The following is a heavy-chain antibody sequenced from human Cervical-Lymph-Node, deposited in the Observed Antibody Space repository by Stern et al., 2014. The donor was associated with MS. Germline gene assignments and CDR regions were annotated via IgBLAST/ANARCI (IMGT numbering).Heavy chain of an antibody. D-gene: IGHD3-3*01. Sequence: EMQLVESGGGLIQPGGSLRLSCAAPGFIVSKNYMSWVRQAPGKGLEWVSLIYTDGSTYYAGSVKGRFTISRASSKNKLFLQMNSLRAEDTAMYYCARAIFGVNTAAMAPDAFDSWGQGTMVTVSS. CDR3: ARAIFGVNTAAMAPDAFDS. CDR2: IYTDGST. CDR1: GFIVSKNY. J-gene: IGHJ3*01. V-gene: IGHV3-53*01.